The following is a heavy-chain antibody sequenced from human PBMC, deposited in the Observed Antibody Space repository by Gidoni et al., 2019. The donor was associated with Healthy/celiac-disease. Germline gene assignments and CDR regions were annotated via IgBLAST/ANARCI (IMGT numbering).Heavy chain of an antibody. D-gene: IGHD6-13*01. J-gene: IGHJ5*02. Sequence: EAQLVESGGGVVQPGSCLRLCFAASGFTFHDCAMHWVRHAPGKGLECVSGISWNSGSIGYADSVKGRFTISRDNAKNSLYLQMNSLKDEDTALYYCAKDSSHHPSLSWFDPWGQGTLVTVSS. CDR1: GFTFHDCA. CDR2: ISWNSGSI. CDR3: AKDSSHHPSLSWFDP. V-gene: IGHV3-9*01.